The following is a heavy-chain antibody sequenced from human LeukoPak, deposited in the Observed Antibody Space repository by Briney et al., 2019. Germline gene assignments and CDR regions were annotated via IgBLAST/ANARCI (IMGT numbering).Heavy chain of an antibody. CDR1: GGSISSGGYY. D-gene: IGHD5-12*01. V-gene: IGHV4-31*03. Sequence: PSETLSLTCTVSGGSISSGGYYWSWIRQHPGKGLEWIGYIYYSGSTYYNPSLKSRVTISVDTSKNQFSLKLSSVTAADTAVYYCARANSGYDVEFDYWGREPWSPSPQ. J-gene: IGHJ4*02. CDR2: IYYSGST. CDR3: ARANSGYDVEFDY.